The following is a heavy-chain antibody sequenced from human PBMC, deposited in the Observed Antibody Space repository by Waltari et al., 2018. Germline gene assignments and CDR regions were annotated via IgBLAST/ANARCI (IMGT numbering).Heavy chain of an antibody. J-gene: IGHJ3*01. V-gene: IGHV3-74*01. CDR2: INSDGSDA. Sequence: EVQLVESGGGLVQPGGSLSLSCAASGFAFSAYWMHWVRQVPGKGLLWVSHINSDGSDASYADSVKGRFTISRDNAKNTLYLEMSSLRAEDTAVYYCAFSRGWSSPFGAYDTWGQGTMVSVSS. D-gene: IGHD6-19*01. CDR3: AFSRGWSSPFGAYDT. CDR1: GFAFSAYW.